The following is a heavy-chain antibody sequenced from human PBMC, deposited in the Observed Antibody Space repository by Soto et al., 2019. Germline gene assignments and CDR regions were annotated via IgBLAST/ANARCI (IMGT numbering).Heavy chain of an antibody. CDR3: AFPATADFDA. CDR2: IYHSGTT. J-gene: IGHJ4*02. D-gene: IGHD6-13*01. CDR1: GGSISSTNW. Sequence: PSEPLSLTCAVSGGSISSTNWWTWVRQSPGRGLEWIGEIYHSGTTNYSPSLKSRVNISLDRSTNHLSLTLTSVTAAETAVYYCAFPATADFDACGKGSLVTVSS. V-gene: IGHV4-4*02.